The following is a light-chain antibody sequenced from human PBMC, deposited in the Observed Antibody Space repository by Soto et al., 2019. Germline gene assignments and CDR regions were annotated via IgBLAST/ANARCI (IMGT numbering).Light chain of an antibody. J-gene: IGKJ2*01. CDR3: HQYGSTPPYT. V-gene: IGKV3-20*01. Sequence: EVVLTQSPGTLSLSPGERATLSCRASQSIINNYLAWYQQRPGQAPRLLIYGSSDWATGIPGRFSGSGSGTDFTLTISRLEPEDFVVYYCHQYGSTPPYTFGQGTKVEI. CDR1: QSIINNY. CDR2: GSS.